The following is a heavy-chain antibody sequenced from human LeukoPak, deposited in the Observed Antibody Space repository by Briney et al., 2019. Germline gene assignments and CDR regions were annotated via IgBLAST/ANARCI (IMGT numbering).Heavy chain of an antibody. V-gene: IGHV3-33*08. Sequence: GGSLRLSCAASGFIFTNYFMSWVRQAPGKGLEWVTVIWHDGSNKYYADSVKGRFTISRDNSKNTLYLQMNSPRAEDTAVYYCATTSTVRGGVDIWGQGTMVTVSS. J-gene: IGHJ3*02. CDR3: ATTSTVRGGVDI. CDR2: IWHDGSNK. D-gene: IGHD3-10*01. CDR1: GFIFTNYF.